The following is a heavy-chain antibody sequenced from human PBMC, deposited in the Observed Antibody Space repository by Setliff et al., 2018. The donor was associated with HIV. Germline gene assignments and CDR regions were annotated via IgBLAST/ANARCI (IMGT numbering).Heavy chain of an antibody. J-gene: IGHJ2*01. Sequence: GGSLRLSCAASGFTFSSYSMNWVRQAPGKGLEWVSSISSSSSYIYYADSVKGRFTISRDNAKNSLYLQMNSLRAEDTAVYYCARYRAAAVTWYFDLWGRGTLVTVSS. CDR1: GFTFSSYS. V-gene: IGHV3-21*01. CDR2: ISSSSSYI. D-gene: IGHD6-13*01. CDR3: ARYRAAAVTWYFDL.